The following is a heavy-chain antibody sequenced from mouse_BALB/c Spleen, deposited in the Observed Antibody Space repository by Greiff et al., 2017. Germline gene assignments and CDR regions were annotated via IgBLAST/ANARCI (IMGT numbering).Heavy chain of an antibody. CDR3: ARDYYGSSNAMDY. CDR2: INPSNGRT. J-gene: IGHJ4*01. D-gene: IGHD1-1*01. Sequence: QVQLKQPGAELVKPGASVKLSCKASGYTFTSYWMHWVKQRPGQGLEWIGEINPSNGRTNYNEKFKSKATLTVDKSSSTAYMQLSSLTSEDSAVYYCARDYYGSSNAMDYWGQGTSVTVSA. V-gene: IGHV1S81*02. CDR1: GYTFTSYW.